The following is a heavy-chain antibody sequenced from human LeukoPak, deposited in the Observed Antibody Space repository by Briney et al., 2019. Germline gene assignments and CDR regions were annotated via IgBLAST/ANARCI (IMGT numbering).Heavy chain of an antibody. CDR3: ARDQGAWGYGYNFDY. D-gene: IGHD3-16*01. CDR2: IKQDGSEK. Sequence: GGSLRLSCAASGFTFSSYWMGWVRQAPGKGLEWVANIKQDGSEKYYVDSVKGRFTISRDNAKNSLYLQMNSLRAEDTAVYYCARDQGAWGYGYNFDYWGQGTLVTVSS. CDR1: GFTFSSYW. J-gene: IGHJ4*02. V-gene: IGHV3-7*01.